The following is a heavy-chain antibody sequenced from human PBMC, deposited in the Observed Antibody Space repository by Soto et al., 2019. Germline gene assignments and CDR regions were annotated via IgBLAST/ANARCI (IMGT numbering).Heavy chain of an antibody. Sequence: QVQLVQSGAEVKKPGSSVKVSCKASGGTFSSYAISWVRQAPGQGLEWMGGIIPIFGTAHYAQNFQGRVTLTADESTITAYMELSSLRSEVTAVYYCAGEGYGDYGGAVDIWGQGAMVTVSS. CDR2: IIPIFGTA. D-gene: IGHD4-17*01. J-gene: IGHJ3*02. V-gene: IGHV1-69*12. CDR3: AGEGYGDYGGAVDI. CDR1: GGTFSSYA.